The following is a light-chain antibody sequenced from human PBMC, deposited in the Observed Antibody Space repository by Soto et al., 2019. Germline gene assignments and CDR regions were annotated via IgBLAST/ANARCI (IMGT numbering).Light chain of an antibody. CDR2: GVT. J-gene: IGLJ1*01. V-gene: IGLV2-14*03. CDR1: SSDIGGHDD. Sequence: QSALTXPASVSGSPGQSITISCTGTSSDIGGHDDVSWYQQHPGKVPKLLIYGVTDRPSGVSNRFSGSKSGNVASLTISGLQAEDEADYYCCSYTSDLTPYVFGTGTKVTVL. CDR3: CSYTSDLTPYV.